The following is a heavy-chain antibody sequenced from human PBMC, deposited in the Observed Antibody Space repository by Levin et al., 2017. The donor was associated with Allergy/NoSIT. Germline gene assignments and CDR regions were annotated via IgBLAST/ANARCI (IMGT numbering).Heavy chain of an antibody. V-gene: IGHV4-34*01. D-gene: IGHD3-10*01. CDR3: ARGGGSGKDGDDYYYYYMDV. Sequence: SETLSLTCAVYGGSFSGYYWSWIRQPPGKGLEWIGEINHSGSTNYNPSLKSRVTISVDTSKNQFSLKLSSVTAADTAVYYCARGGGSGKDGDDYYYYYMDVWGKGTTVTVSS. J-gene: IGHJ6*03. CDR1: GGSFSGYY. CDR2: INHSGST.